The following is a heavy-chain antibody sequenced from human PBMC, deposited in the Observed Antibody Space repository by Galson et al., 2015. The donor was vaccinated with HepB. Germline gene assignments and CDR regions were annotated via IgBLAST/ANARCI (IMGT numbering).Heavy chain of an antibody. D-gene: IGHD1-1*01. V-gene: IGHV3-30*02. Sequence: SLRLSCAASGFAFRDYAMHWVRQAPGKGLEWVAYISHDESTKRFADSVQGRFTVSRDNPKDTLYLHLNSLKTEDTAVYYCATVAWKINPGFDIWGRGSMVTVSP. CDR3: ATVAWKINPGFDI. CDR2: ISHDESTK. J-gene: IGHJ3*02. CDR1: GFAFRDYA.